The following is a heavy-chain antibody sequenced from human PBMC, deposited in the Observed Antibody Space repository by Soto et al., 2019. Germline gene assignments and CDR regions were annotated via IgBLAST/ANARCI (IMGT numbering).Heavy chain of an antibody. Sequence: SGGSLRLSCAASGLTFSSYAMSWVRQAPGKGLEWVSGISTSGGSTYYADSVKGWFTISRDNSKNTLYLQMNTLRAEDTAIYYCAKDHDFWSGYYSSFDYWGQGTLVTVSS. J-gene: IGHJ4*02. CDR2: ISTSGGST. V-gene: IGHV3-23*01. D-gene: IGHD3-3*01. CDR1: GLTFSSYA. CDR3: AKDHDFWSGYYSSFDY.